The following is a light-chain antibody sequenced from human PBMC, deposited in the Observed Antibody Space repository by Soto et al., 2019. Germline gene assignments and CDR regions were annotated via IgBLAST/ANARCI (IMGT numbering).Light chain of an antibody. CDR1: QSVSSY. CDR3: QQYNNWPPWT. J-gene: IGKJ1*01. CDR2: DAS. Sequence: EIVLTQSPATLSLSPGERATLSCRASQSVSSYLAWYQQKPGQAPRLLIYDASNRATGIPARFSGSGSGTDFTLALSSLEPEDFAVYYCQQYNNWPPWTFGQGTKVEL. V-gene: IGKV3-11*01.